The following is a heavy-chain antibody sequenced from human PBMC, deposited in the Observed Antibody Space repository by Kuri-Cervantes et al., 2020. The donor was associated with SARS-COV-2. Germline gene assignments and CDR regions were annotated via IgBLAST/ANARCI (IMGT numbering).Heavy chain of an antibody. CDR2: ISSSSSYI. V-gene: IGHV3-21*04. D-gene: IGHD4-17*01. Sequence: GESLKISCAASGFTFSSYSMNWVRQAPGKGLEWVSSISSSSSYIYYADSVKGRFTISRDNAKNSLYLQMNSLRAEDTAVYYCAKALDQDYGDYYYYYMDVWGKGTTVTVSS. CDR1: GFTFSSYS. J-gene: IGHJ6*03. CDR3: AKALDQDYGDYYYYYMDV.